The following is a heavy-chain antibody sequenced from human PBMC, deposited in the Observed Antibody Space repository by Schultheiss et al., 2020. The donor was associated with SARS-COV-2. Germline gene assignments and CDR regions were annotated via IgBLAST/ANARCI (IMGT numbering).Heavy chain of an antibody. CDR3: ARETTVPWPDYGMDV. D-gene: IGHD4-17*01. Sequence: SCAASGFTFSDYYMSWIRQAPGKGLEWVSYISSSGSTIYYADSVKGRFTISRDNSKNTLYLQMNSLRAEDTAVYYCARETTVPWPDYGMDVWGQGTTVTVSS. J-gene: IGHJ6*02. V-gene: IGHV3-11*01. CDR2: ISSSGSTI. CDR1: GFTFSDYY.